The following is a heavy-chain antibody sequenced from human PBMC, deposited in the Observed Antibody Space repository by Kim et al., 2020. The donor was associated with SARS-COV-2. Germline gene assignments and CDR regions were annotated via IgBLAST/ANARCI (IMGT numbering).Heavy chain of an antibody. Sequence: SETLSLTCTVSGGSISSSSYYWGWIRQPPGKGLEWIGSIYYSGSTYYNPSLKSRVTISVDTSKNQFSLKLSSVTAADTAVYYCARQGPGRKFWFDPWGQGTLVTVSS. CDR2: IYYSGST. J-gene: IGHJ5*02. V-gene: IGHV4-39*01. CDR1: GGSISSSSYY. CDR3: ARQGPGRKFWFDP.